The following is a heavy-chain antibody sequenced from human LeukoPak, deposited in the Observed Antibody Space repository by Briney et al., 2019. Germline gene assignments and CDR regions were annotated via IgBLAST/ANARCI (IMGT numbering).Heavy chain of an antibody. CDR2: MNPNSGNT. Sequence: ASVKVSCKASGYTFTSYDINWVRQATGQGLEWMGWMNPNSGNTGYAQKFQGRVTMTRNTSISTAYMELSSLRSEDTAVYYCARTTVVTPGVLDYWGQGTLVTVSS. V-gene: IGHV1-8*01. CDR1: GYTFTSYD. CDR3: ARTTVVTPGVLDY. D-gene: IGHD4-23*01. J-gene: IGHJ4*02.